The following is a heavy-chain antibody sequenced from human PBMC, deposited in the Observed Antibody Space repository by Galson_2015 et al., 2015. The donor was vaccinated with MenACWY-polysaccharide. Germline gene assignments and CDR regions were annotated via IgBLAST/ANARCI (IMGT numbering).Heavy chain of an antibody. J-gene: IGHJ6*03. D-gene: IGHD2-2*02. V-gene: IGHV3-21*01. Sequence: SLRLSCAASGFTFSSYSMNWVRQAPGKGLEWVSSISSTSSYIYYAYSVKGRFTISRDSAKNSLYLQMNILRAEDTAVYDCVRVGVPAAIAMDVWGEGTTVTVSS. CDR2: ISSTSSYI. CDR3: VRVGVPAAIAMDV. CDR1: GFTFSSYS.